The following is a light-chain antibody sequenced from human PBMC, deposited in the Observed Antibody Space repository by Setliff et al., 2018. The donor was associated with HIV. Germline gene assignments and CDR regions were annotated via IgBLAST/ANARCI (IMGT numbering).Light chain of an antibody. V-gene: IGLV1-40*01. CDR1: SANIGAGYD. J-gene: IGLJ1*01. Sequence: QSVLTQPPSVSGAPGQRVTISCTGSSANIGAGYDVHWYQHLPGTAPKLVIYGNINRPSGVPDRFSGSKSGTSASLAITGLQAEDEADYYCQSYDSSLSAYVFGSGTKVTVL. CDR2: GNI. CDR3: QSYDSSLSAYV.